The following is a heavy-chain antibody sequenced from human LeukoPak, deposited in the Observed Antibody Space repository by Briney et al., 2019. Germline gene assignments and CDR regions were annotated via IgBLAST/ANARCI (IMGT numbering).Heavy chain of an antibody. D-gene: IGHD2-2*01. CDR3: ARGEACASTRGLYYYYRDV. V-gene: IGHV1-2*02. J-gene: IGHJ6*03. CDR2: INPNSGGI. CDR1: LYTFSGYY. Sequence: ASVKVSCKPSLYTFSGYYIHWVRQAPGQGLEWMGWINPNSGGINYAQKFKGRVTMGRDTYIRTAYMELSTLGSDDTAVYSCARGEACASTRGLYYYYRDVWGKGTTVTVSS.